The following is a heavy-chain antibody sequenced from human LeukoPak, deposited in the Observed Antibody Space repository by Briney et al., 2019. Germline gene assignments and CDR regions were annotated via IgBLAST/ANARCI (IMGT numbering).Heavy chain of an antibody. CDR1: GFTFSSYA. Sequence: GGSLRLSCAASGFTFSSYAMSWVRQAPGKGLEWVSAIRDSGSSTHYADSVKGRFTTSRDNSKNTLYLQMNSLRAEDTAVYYCARDRGVGATNLIDYWGQGTLVTVSS. V-gene: IGHV3-23*01. CDR3: ARDRGVGATNLIDY. CDR2: IRDSGSST. D-gene: IGHD1-26*01. J-gene: IGHJ4*02.